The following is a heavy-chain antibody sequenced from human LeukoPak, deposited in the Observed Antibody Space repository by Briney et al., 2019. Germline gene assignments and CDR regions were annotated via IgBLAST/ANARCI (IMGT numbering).Heavy chain of an antibody. Sequence: GGSLRLSCAASGFTFSSYDMNWVRQAPGKGLEWVSYISSSGSNIYCADSVKGRFTISRDNAKNSLYLQMNSLRAEDTAVYYCARGYCSSTSCDFGCYYYYGMDVWGKGTTVTVSS. CDR1: GFTFSSYD. J-gene: IGHJ6*04. CDR3: ARGYCSSTSCDFGCYYYYGMDV. CDR2: ISSSGSNI. D-gene: IGHD2-2*01. V-gene: IGHV3-48*03.